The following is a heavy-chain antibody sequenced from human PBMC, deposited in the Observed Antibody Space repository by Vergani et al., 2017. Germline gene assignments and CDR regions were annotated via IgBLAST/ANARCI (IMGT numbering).Heavy chain of an antibody. V-gene: IGHV3-30*18. CDR3: VNGYYYEQSGLARFDY. CDR2: ISSAGSNK. CDR1: GLMFNNYG. J-gene: IGHJ4*02. D-gene: IGHD3-10*01. Sequence: QVQLVESGGGVIKPGRSLRLSCETSGLMFNNYGMHWVRQAPGKGLEWMAVISSAGSNKHYADSVKGRFPISRDNSQNTLYLQMDSLTAEDTAIYFCVNGYYYEQSGLARFDYWGQGTLVTVSS.